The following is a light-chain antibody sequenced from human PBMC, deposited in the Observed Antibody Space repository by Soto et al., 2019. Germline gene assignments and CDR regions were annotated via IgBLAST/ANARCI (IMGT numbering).Light chain of an antibody. CDR3: QQYNSWPPWT. CDR1: QSVSSN. Sequence: EIVMTQSPATLSVSPGERATLSCRASQSVSSNLAWYQQKPGQAPRLLSYGASTRATGIPARFSGSGSGTDFTLTISSLQSEDFAVYYCQQYNSWPPWTFGQGTKVEIK. J-gene: IGKJ1*01. CDR2: GAS. V-gene: IGKV3-15*01.